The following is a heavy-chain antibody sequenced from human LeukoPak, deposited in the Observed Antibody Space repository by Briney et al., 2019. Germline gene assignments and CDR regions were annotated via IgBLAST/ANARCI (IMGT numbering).Heavy chain of an antibody. J-gene: IGHJ5*02. V-gene: IGHV3-53*01. CDR1: GFSVSNSY. D-gene: IGHD1-14*01. Sequence: GGSLRLSCAASGFSVSNSYISWVRQAPGKGLEGVSVIYSGGPTYYSDSVKGRFSISRDNSREPVYLHMNSLRVDDTAVYYCARVSCRLHGRHQPEKNWFDPWGQGTLVTVSS. CDR3: ARVSCRLHGRHQPEKNWFDP. CDR2: IYSGGPT.